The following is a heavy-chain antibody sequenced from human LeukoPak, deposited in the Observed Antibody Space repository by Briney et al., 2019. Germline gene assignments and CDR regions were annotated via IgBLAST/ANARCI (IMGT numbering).Heavy chain of an antibody. D-gene: IGHD6-13*01. CDR3: AKDRAAAGTTYYYYYGMDV. CDR2: ISYDGSNK. V-gene: IGHV3-30*18. CDR1: GFTFSSYG. J-gene: IGHJ6*02. Sequence: GRSLRLSCAASGFTFSSYGMHWVRQAPGKGLEWVAVISYDGSNKYYADSVKGRFTIPRDKSKNTLYLQMNSLRAEDTAVYYCAKDRAAAGTTYYYYYGMDVWGQGTTVTVSS.